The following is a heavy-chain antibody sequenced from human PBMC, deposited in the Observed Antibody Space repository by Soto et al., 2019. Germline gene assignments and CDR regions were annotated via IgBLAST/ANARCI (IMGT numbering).Heavy chain of an antibody. V-gene: IGHV3-21*01. CDR3: AGSYGSGLG. J-gene: IGHJ4*02. Sequence: PGGSLRLSCAASGFTFSSYSMNWVRQAPGKGLEWVSSISCISSYIYYADSVKGRFTFSRDNAKNSLYLQINSLRAEDTAVYYCAGSYGSGLGWGQGTLVTVSS. CDR2: ISCISSYI. CDR1: GFTFSSYS. D-gene: IGHD3-10*01.